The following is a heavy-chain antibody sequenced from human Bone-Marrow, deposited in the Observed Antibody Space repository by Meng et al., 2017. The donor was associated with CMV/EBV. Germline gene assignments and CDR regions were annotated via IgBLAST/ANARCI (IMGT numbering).Heavy chain of an antibody. Sequence: SCKASGGTFSSYWMHWVRQAPGKGLVWVSRIKSDGSSTSYADSVKGRFTISRDNAKNTLYLQMNSLRAEDTAVYYCARGGRSQPPPGVGPAARGGDYYYGMDVWGQGTTVTVSS. D-gene: IGHD2-2*01. V-gene: IGHV3-74*01. CDR2: IKSDGSST. J-gene: IGHJ6*02. CDR1: GGTFSSYW. CDR3: ARGGRSQPPPGVGPAARGGDYYYGMDV.